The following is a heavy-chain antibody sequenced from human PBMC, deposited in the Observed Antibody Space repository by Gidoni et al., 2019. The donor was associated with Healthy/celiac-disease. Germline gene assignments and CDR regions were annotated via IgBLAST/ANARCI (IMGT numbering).Heavy chain of an antibody. CDR2: IIPIFGTA. V-gene: IGHV1-69*06. CDR3: ASHYGGNPVPVMDV. CDR1: GGTFSSYA. J-gene: IGHJ6*02. D-gene: IGHD4-17*01. Sequence: QVQLVQSGAEVKKPGSSVKVSCKASGGTFSSYAISWVRQAPGQGLEWMGGIIPIFGTANYEQKFQGRGTITADKSTSTAYMELSSLRSEDTAVYYCASHYGGNPVPVMDVWGQGTTVTVSS.